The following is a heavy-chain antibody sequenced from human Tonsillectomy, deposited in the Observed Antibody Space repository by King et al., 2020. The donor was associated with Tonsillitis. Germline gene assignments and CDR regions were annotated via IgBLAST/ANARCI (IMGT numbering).Heavy chain of an antibody. CDR1: GFTFSRFD. CDR3: ARGNFYYDSSVFDY. D-gene: IGHD3-22*01. J-gene: IGHJ4*02. Sequence: VQLVESGGGLVQPGGSLRLSCAASGFTFSRFDMYWVRQATGKGLEWVSAIGTAGDPYYPDSVKGRFTISRENAKNSLYLQMNSLRAGDTAVYYCARGNFYYDSSVFDYWGQGTLVIVSS. CDR2: IGTAGDP. V-gene: IGHV3-13*05.